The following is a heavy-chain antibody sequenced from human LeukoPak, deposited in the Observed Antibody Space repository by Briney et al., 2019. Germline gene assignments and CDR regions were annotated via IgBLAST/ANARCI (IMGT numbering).Heavy chain of an antibody. Sequence: GGSLRLSCAASGFTFGSYGMSWVRQAPGKGLEWVSAISGSGGSTYYADSVKGRFTISRDNSKNTLYLQMNSLRAEDTAVYYCARQELSRHYYYYMDVWGKGTTVTISS. D-gene: IGHD1-26*01. V-gene: IGHV3-23*01. CDR3: ARQELSRHYYYYMDV. CDR1: GFTFGSYG. CDR2: ISGSGGST. J-gene: IGHJ6*03.